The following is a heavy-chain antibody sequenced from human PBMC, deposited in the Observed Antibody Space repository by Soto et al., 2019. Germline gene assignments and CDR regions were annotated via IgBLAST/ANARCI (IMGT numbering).Heavy chain of an antibody. CDR1: GFTFSSYW. CDR2: IKPDGSEK. D-gene: IGHD3-22*01. V-gene: IGHV3-7*04. J-gene: IGHJ3*01. CDR3: ARGDYYDVSGPFSDAFDV. Sequence: GGSLRLSCTASGFTFSSYWMSWVRQAPGKGLEWVANIKPDGSEKFYVDSLKGRFALSRDNAKNSLYLQMNSLRTEDTAVYYCARGDYYDVSGPFSDAFDVWGQGTMVTVSS.